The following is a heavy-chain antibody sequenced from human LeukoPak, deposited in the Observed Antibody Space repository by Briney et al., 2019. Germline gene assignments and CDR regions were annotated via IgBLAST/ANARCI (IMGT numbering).Heavy chain of an antibody. CDR1: GFTFGDYY. D-gene: IGHD5-12*01. J-gene: IGHJ4*02. Sequence: GGSLRLSCAASGFTFGDYYMSWIRQAPGRXLEGVSYISSRSSNTNYADSVKGRFTLSRDNAKTLLYLQMTSLRADDTAVYYCASGGYSGYAYFNYWGQGTMVTVSS. CDR2: ISSRSSNT. CDR3: ASGGYSGYAYFNY. V-gene: IGHV3-11*06.